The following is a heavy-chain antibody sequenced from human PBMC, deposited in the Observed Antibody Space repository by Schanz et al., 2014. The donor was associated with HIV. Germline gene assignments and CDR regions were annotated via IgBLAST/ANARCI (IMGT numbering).Heavy chain of an antibody. CDR3: ARTDYDILTGYSLGYYGMDV. CDR1: GYTFTKYY. V-gene: IGHV1-18*01. Sequence: QVQLVESGTEVKKPGASVRVSCKASGYTFTKYYINWVRQAPGQGLEWMGWISAYNGNTNYAQKLQGRVTMTTDTSTSTAYMELRSLRSDDTAVYYCARTDYDILTGYSLGYYGMDVWGQGTTVTVSS. D-gene: IGHD3-9*01. J-gene: IGHJ6*02. CDR2: ISAYNGNT.